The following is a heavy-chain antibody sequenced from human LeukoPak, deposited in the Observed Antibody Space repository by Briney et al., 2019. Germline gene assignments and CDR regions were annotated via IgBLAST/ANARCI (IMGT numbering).Heavy chain of an antibody. D-gene: IGHD1-1*01. J-gene: IGHJ3*02. CDR3: VRLQPNTGEWAFDI. CDR1: GDSISKYY. Sequence: PSETLSLTSTVSGDSISKYYWSWIRQPPGEGLEWIGYISNGGTTKYNPSLKSRVTISVDTSNNQLSLRLSSVTSADTAVYHCVRLQPNTGEWAFDIWGQGTMVSVSS. V-gene: IGHV4-59*01. CDR2: ISNGGTT.